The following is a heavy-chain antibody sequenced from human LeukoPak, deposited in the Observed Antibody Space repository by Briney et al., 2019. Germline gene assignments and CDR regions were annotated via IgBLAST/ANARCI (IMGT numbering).Heavy chain of an antibody. CDR2: IYHSGST. J-gene: IGHJ3*02. CDR3: ARVGMTSIADAFDI. D-gene: IGHD2-21*02. CDR1: GYSISDGCY. V-gene: IGHV4-38-2*02. Sequence: SETLSLTCTVSGYSISDGCYWGWIRQPPGRGLERIGSIYHSGSTYYNPSLASRVTMSVDTSKNQFSLKLSSVTAADTAVYYCARVGMTSIADAFDIWGQGTMVSVST.